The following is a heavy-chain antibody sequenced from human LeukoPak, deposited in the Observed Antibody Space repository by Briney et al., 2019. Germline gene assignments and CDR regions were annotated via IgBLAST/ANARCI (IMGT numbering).Heavy chain of an antibody. V-gene: IGHV4-59*01. CDR2: IDYSGST. D-gene: IGHD3-16*01. CDR3: ERSGGIYTGTSYFQR. J-gene: IGHJ1*01. Sequence: SETLSLTCTVSVGSTSSYHWSWIRQPPGKGLEWIGYIDYSGSTIHNPSLKSRVTISVNTSKNQFSLQLTSVTTADTDVYYCERSGGIYTGTSYFQRWGQG. CDR1: VGSTSSYH.